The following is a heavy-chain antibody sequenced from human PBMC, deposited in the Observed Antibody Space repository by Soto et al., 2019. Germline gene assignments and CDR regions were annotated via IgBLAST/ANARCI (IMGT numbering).Heavy chain of an antibody. Sequence: QVQLQESGPGLVKPSQILSLTCTVSGGSISSGDYYWSWIRQPPGKGLEWIGYIYYSGSTYYNPSLKSRVTISVDTSKNQFSLRLTSVLAADTAVYYCARGTSQLPEWNWFDPWGQGTLVTVSS. V-gene: IGHV4-30-4*01. CDR3: ARGTSQLPEWNWFDP. D-gene: IGHD2-2*01. CDR2: IYYSGST. CDR1: GGSISSGDYY. J-gene: IGHJ5*02.